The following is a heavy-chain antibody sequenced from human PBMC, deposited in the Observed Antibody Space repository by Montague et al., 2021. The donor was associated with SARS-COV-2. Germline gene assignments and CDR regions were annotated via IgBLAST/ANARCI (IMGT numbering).Heavy chain of an antibody. V-gene: IGHV3-23*01. CDR2: ISNSGGRT. D-gene: IGHD3-22*01. Sequence: SLRLSCAASGFTFSSYALTWVRQAPGKGLEWVSAISNSGGRTYYAGSVKGRFTISRDNSKNTLYLQMNSLRGEDTAIYYCAKSGVVINPYYYYGMDVRGQGTTVTVSS. CDR3: AKSGVVINPYYYYGMDV. J-gene: IGHJ6*02. CDR1: GFTFSSYA.